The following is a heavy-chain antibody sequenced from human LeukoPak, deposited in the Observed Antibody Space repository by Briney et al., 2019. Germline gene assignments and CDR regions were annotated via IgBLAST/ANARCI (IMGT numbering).Heavy chain of an antibody. CDR1: GFTVSSNY. CDR3: ARDKYDILTGYSADAFDI. D-gene: IGHD3-9*01. V-gene: IGHV3-53*01. CDR2: IYSGGST. J-gene: IGHJ3*02. Sequence: GGSLRLSCAASGFTVSSNYMSWVRQAPGKGLEWVSIIYSGGSTFYADSVKGRFTIPRDNSKNTLYLQMNSLRAEDTAVYYCARDKYDILTGYSADAFDIWGQGTMVTVSS.